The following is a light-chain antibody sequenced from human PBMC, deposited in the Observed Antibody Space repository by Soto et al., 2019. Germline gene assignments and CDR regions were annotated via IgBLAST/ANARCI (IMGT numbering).Light chain of an antibody. CDR2: DAS. CDR1: QSVGTN. CDR3: QQRSNWPPEAS. Sequence: EIVLTQSPATLSLSPGERATLSCRASQSVGTNLAWYQQRPGQAPRLLIYDASNRPTGIPARFSGSGSETEFTLTIRSLEPEDFAVYYCQQRSNWPPEASFGQGTKLEIK. V-gene: IGKV3-11*01. J-gene: IGKJ2*03.